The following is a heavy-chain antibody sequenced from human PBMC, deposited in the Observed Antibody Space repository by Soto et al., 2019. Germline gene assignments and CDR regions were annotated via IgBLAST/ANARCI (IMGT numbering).Heavy chain of an antibody. CDR1: GGSISSSSYY. V-gene: IGHV4-39*01. CDR2: VYYSGST. D-gene: IGHD2-2*01. CDR3: DSVVVPAAMPDYYYYYMDV. J-gene: IGHJ6*03. Sequence: QLQLQESGPGLVKPSETLSLTCTVSGGSISSSSYYWGWIRQPPGKGLEWIGSVYYSGSTYYNPSLKSRVTISVDTSKNQFSLKLSSVTAADTAVYYCDSVVVPAAMPDYYYYYMDVWGKGTTVTVSS.